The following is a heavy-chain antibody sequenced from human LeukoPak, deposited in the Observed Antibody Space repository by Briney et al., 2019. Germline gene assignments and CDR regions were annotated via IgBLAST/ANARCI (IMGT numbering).Heavy chain of an antibody. V-gene: IGHV1-8*01. Sequence: ASVKVSCKASGYTFTSYDINWVRQATGQGLEWMGWMNPNSGNTGYAQKFQGRVTTTRNTSISTAYMELSSLRSEDTAVYYCASGIDDILTAYYYYMDVWGKGTTVTVSS. CDR1: GYTFTSYD. D-gene: IGHD3-9*01. CDR2: MNPNSGNT. CDR3: ASGIDDILTAYYYYMDV. J-gene: IGHJ6*03.